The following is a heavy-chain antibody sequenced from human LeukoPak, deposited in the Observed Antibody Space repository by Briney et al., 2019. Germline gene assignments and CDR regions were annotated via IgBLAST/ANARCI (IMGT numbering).Heavy chain of an antibody. CDR1: GFTFSSNG. J-gene: IGHJ5*02. CDR3: AKDFAPTA. V-gene: IGHV3-23*01. CDR2: ISGSGGST. Sequence: SGGSLRLSCAASGFTFSSNGMSWVRQAPGKGLEWVSCISGSGGSTFYADSVKGRFTISRDNSKNTLYLQMNSLRADDTAIFYCAKDFAPTAWGQGTLVTVSS.